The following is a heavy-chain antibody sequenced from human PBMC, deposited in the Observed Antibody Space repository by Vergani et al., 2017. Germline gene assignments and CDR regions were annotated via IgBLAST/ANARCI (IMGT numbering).Heavy chain of an antibody. CDR2: ISGSGGST. CDR3: AKDGVWTTVTATIFNYFDY. D-gene: IGHD4-17*01. CDR1: GFTFSSYA. Sequence: EVQLLESGGGLVQPGGSLRLSCAASGFTFSSYAMSWVRQAPGRGLEWVSAISGSGGSTYYADSVKGRFTISRDNSKNTLYLQMNSLRAEDTAVYYCAKDGVWTTVTATIFNYFDYWGQGTLVTVSS. V-gene: IGHV3-23*01. J-gene: IGHJ4*02.